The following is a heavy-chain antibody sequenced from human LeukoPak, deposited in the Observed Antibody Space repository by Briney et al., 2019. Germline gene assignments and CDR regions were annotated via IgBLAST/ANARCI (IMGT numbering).Heavy chain of an antibody. J-gene: IGHJ6*03. V-gene: IGHV3-74*01. CDR3: ARVARGDYYYYMDV. Sequence: GGSLRLSCAASGFTFSSYWMHWVRQAPGKGLVWVSRINNDGSSTNYADSVQGRFTISRDNAKNTLYLQMNSLRAEDTALYYCARVARGDYYYYMDVWGKGTTVTVSS. CDR1: GFTFSSYW. CDR2: INNDGSST. D-gene: IGHD3-10*01.